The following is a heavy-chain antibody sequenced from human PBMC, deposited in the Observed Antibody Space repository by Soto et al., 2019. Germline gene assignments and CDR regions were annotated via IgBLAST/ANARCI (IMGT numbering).Heavy chain of an antibody. J-gene: IGHJ6*02. CDR2: IIPIFGTA. CDR3: ARDGPYCSGGSCYSGPLLEYGMDV. V-gene: IGHV1-69*06. D-gene: IGHD2-15*01. CDR1: GGTFSSYA. Sequence: SVKVSCKASGGTFSSYASSWVRQAPGQGLEWIRGIIPIFGTANYAQKFQGRVTITADKSTSTAYMELSSLRSEDTAVYYCARDGPYCSGGSCYSGPLLEYGMDVWGQGTTVTVS.